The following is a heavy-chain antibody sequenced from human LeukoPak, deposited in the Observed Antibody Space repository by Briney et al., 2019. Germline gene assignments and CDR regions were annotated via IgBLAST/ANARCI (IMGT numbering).Heavy chain of an antibody. Sequence: PSETLSLTCTVSGYSISSGYYWGWIRQPPGKGLEWIGSIYHSGSTYYNPSLKSRVTISVDTSKNQFSLKLSSVTAADTAVYYCARSLRKGYYMDVWGKGTTVTVSS. D-gene: IGHD3-16*01. CDR2: IYHSGST. V-gene: IGHV4-38-2*02. CDR3: ARSLRKGYYMDV. J-gene: IGHJ6*03. CDR1: GYSISSGYY.